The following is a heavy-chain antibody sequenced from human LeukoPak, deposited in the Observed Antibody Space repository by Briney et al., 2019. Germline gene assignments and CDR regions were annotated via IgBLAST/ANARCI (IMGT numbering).Heavy chain of an antibody. D-gene: IGHD6-6*01. CDR3: ARDHAEYSSSFDAFDI. CDR1: GFTFSSYA. Sequence: PGGSLRLSCAASGFTFSSYAMHWVRQAPGKGLEWVAVISYDGSNKYYADSVKGRFTISRDNPKNTLYLQMNSLRAEDTAVYYCARDHAEYSSSFDAFDIWGQGTMVTVSS. J-gene: IGHJ3*02. V-gene: IGHV3-30-3*01. CDR2: ISYDGSNK.